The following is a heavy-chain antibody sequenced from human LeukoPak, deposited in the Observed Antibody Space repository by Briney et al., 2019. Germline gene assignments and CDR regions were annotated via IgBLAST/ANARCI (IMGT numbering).Heavy chain of an antibody. CDR2: INPSGGST. J-gene: IGHJ4*02. D-gene: IGHD2-2*01. Sequence: ASVKVSCKASGYTFTSYYMHWVRQAPGQGLEWMGIINPSGGSTGYAQKFQGRVTMTRDTSTSTVYMELSSLRSEDTAVYYCARASNVVPAAIFRLGYWGQGTLVTVSS. CDR1: GYTFTSYY. V-gene: IGHV1-46*01. CDR3: ARASNVVPAAIFRLGY.